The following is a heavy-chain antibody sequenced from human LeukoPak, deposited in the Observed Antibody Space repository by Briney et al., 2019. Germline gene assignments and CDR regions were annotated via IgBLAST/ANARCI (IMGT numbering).Heavy chain of an antibody. V-gene: IGHV3-74*01. CDR1: GFTFSSYA. D-gene: IGHD2-2*01. CDR3: ARDLLKYQLKDY. J-gene: IGHJ4*02. CDR2: INTDGSST. Sequence: GGSLRLSCAASGFTFSSYAMSWVRQAPGKGLEWVSRINTDGSSTSYADSVKGRFTISRDNAKNTLYLQMNSLRAEDTAVYYCARDLLKYQLKDYWGQGTLVTVSS.